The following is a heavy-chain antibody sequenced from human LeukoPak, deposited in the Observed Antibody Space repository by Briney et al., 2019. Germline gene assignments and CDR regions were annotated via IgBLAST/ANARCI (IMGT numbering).Heavy chain of an antibody. Sequence: KPSETLSLTCTVSGASISSYYWSWIRQPAGKGLEWIGRISDSASTNYNPSLKSRVTMSVDTSKNQFSLKLSSVTAADTAVYYRTRIRDSSGYYLGAFDFWGQGTMVTVSS. D-gene: IGHD3-22*01. CDR3: TRIRDSSGYYLGAFDF. J-gene: IGHJ3*01. V-gene: IGHV4-4*07. CDR2: ISDSAST. CDR1: GASISSYY.